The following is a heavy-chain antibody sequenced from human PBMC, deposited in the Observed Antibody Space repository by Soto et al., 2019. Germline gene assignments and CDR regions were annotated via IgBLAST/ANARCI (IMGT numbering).Heavy chain of an antibody. Sequence: TGGSLRLSCAASGFTFSSYGMHWVRQAPGKGLEWVAVISYDGSNKYYADSVKGRFTISRDNSKNTLYLQMNSLRAEDTAVYYCAKDRAGGRYPDANWGQGTLVAVSS. J-gene: IGHJ4*02. D-gene: IGHD1-26*01. CDR2: ISYDGSNK. CDR1: GFTFSSYG. CDR3: AKDRAGGRYPDAN. V-gene: IGHV3-30*18.